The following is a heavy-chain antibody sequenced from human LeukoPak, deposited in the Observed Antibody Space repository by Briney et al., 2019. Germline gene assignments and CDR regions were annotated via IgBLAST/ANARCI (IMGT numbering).Heavy chain of an antibody. J-gene: IGHJ6*02. CDR1: GYSFTSYW. V-gene: IGHV5-51*01. CDR2: IYPGDSDT. D-gene: IGHD3-16*01. CDR3: ARHGVYYYYGMDV. Sequence: GESLKISCKGSGYSFTSYWIGWVRQMPGKGLEWMGIIYPGDSDTRYSPSFQGQVTISADKSISTAYLQWSSLKAPDTAMYYCARHGVYYYYGMDVWGQGTTVTVSS.